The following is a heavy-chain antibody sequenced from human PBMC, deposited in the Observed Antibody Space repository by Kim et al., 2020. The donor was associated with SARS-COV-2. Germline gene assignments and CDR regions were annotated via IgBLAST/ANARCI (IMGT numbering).Heavy chain of an antibody. CDR1: GGSISSGGYY. J-gene: IGHJ5*02. D-gene: IGHD6-13*01. V-gene: IGHV4-31*03. CDR2: IYYSGST. Sequence: SETLSLTCTVSGGSISSGGYYWSWIRQHPGKGLEWIGYIYYSGSTYYNPSLKSRVTISVDTSKNQFSLKLSSVTAADTAVYYCARGEFVSSSVDPWGQGTLVTVSS. CDR3: ARGEFVSSSVDP.